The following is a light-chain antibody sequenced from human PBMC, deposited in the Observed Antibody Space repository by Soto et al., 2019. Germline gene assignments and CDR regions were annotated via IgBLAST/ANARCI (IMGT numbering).Light chain of an antibody. Sequence: EIVLTQSPGTLSLSPGERATLSCRASQSVSSSYLAWYQQKPGQAPRLLIYGASGRATGIPDRFSGSGSGTDFTLTISRLEPEDFALYYCQHYRSSPIFTFGPGTTVDIK. CDR3: QHYRSSPIFT. CDR1: QSVSSSY. V-gene: IGKV3-20*01. CDR2: GAS. J-gene: IGKJ3*01.